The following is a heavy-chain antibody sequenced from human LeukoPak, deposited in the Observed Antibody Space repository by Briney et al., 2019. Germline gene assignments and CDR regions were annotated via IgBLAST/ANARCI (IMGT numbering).Heavy chain of an antibody. D-gene: IGHD1-14*01. V-gene: IGHV4-61*02. J-gene: IGHJ6*03. Sequence: PSETLSLTCTVSGGSICSGSYFWRWIRQPAGKGLEWIGRIYTSGSTNYNPSLKSRVTISVDTSKNQFSLKLSSVTAADTAVYYCARENHYYYYYVDVWGKGTTVTVSS. CDR2: IYTSGST. CDR3: ARENHYYYYYVDV. CDR1: GGSICSGSYF.